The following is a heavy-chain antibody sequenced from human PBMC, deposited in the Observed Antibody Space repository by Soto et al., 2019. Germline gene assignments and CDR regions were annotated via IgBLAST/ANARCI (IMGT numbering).Heavy chain of an antibody. V-gene: IGHV5-10-1*01. Sequence: PGESLKISCKGSGYSFTSYWISWVRQMPGKGLEWMGRIDPSDSYTNYSPSFQGHVTISADKSISTAYLQWSSLKASDTAMYYCARHLRDIVVVPTGKDVWGQGTTVTVSS. CDR1: GYSFTSYW. J-gene: IGHJ6*02. CDR3: ARHLRDIVVVPTGKDV. CDR2: IDPSDSYT. D-gene: IGHD2-2*01.